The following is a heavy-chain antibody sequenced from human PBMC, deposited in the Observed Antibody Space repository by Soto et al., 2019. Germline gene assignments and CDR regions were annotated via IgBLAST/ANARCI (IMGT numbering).Heavy chain of an antibody. V-gene: IGHV4-59*01. CDR1: GDSLTSYY. CDR2: IYYTGKT. D-gene: IGHD3-9*01. Sequence: QVQLQESGPGLVKPSETLSLTCSVSGDSLTSYYWTWVRQPPGKGLEWIGYIYYTGKTNYNPSLKSRVTISMDLSKNQFSLELRSLTAADTAVYYCARMILTGYYGLEPWGQGTLVIVSA. J-gene: IGHJ5*02. CDR3: ARMILTGYYGLEP.